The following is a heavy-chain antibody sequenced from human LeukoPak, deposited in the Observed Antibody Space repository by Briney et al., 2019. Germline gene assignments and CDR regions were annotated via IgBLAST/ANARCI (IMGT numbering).Heavy chain of an antibody. CDR2: INPNSGGT. Sequence: GASVKVSCKASGYTFTGYYMHWVRQAPGQGLEWMGWINPNSGGTNYALKFQGRVTMTRDTSISTAYMELSRLRSDDTAVYYCARLGCSGGSCYYYWGQGTLVTVSS. V-gene: IGHV1-2*02. J-gene: IGHJ4*02. D-gene: IGHD2-15*01. CDR3: ARLGCSGGSCYYY. CDR1: GYTFTGYY.